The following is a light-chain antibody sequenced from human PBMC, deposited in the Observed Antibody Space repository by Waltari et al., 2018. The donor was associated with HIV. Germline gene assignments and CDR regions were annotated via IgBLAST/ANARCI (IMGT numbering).Light chain of an antibody. CDR1: QDISNY. Sequence: DIQLTQSPTSLSESVGDRVTITCQASQDISNYLSWYQQKPGKAPKLLIYGASNLETGVPSRFSGSGSGANFTFTISSLLPEDIATYYCQQYDNFPLFGGGTKVEIK. CDR3: QQYDNFPL. V-gene: IGKV1-33*01. J-gene: IGKJ4*01. CDR2: GAS.